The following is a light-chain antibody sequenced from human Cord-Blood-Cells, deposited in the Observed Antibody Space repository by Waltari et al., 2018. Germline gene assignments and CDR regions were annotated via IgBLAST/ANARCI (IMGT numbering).Light chain of an antibody. V-gene: IGLV2-14*01. J-gene: IGLJ2*01. CDR3: SSYTSSSTLVV. CDR2: EFS. Sequence: QSALTQPASVSASPGQSLTLPFPATSSVVGGYNDVPWYQQHPGKAPKHMIYEFSNRPSGVSNRFSGSKSGNTASLAIFGLQAEDEADYYCSSYTSSSTLVVFGGGTKLTVL. CDR1: SSVVGGYND.